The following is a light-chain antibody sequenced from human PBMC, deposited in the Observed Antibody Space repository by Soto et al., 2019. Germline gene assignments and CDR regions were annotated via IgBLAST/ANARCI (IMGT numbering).Light chain of an antibody. CDR1: QSLVYSDGNAY. J-gene: IGKJ1*01. CDR3: MQATHWTPT. Sequence: DVVMTQSPLSLPVTLGQPASISCRSSQSLVYSDGNAYLNWFQQRPGQSPRRLIYKASNRDSGVPDRFSGRGARTVFPLQISRVEAEDVGIYYCMQATHWTPTFGRGTRVEIK. CDR2: KAS. V-gene: IGKV2-30*01.